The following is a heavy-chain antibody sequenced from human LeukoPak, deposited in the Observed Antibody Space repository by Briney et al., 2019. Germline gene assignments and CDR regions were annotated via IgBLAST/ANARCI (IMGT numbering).Heavy chain of an antibody. J-gene: IGHJ6*03. Sequence: SDTLSLTCAVYGGSLSGYYWSWIRQFPEKGLEWIAEINHSGNINYNPSLQSRLTISVDTSKSQFSLMLRSVTVADTAVYYCARRSYHLIYGYYYYYMDVWGKGTPVTVSS. CDR1: GGSLSGYY. D-gene: IGHD2-2*02. V-gene: IGHV4-34*01. CDR2: INHSGNI. CDR3: ARRSYHLIYGYYYYYMDV.